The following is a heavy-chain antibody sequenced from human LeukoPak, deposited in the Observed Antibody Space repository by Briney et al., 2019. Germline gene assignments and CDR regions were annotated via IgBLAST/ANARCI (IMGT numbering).Heavy chain of an antibody. Sequence: SETLSLTCTVSGGSISSYYWSWIRQPPGKGLEWIWYIYTSWSTNYNPSLKSQGTISVDTSKNQFSLKLSSVTAADTAVYYCARCDHYYYYRDVWCKGTTVTVSS. V-gene: IGHV4-4*09. D-gene: IGHD3-3*01. CDR1: GGSISSYY. J-gene: IGHJ6*03. CDR3: ARCDHYYYYRDV. CDR2: IYTSWST.